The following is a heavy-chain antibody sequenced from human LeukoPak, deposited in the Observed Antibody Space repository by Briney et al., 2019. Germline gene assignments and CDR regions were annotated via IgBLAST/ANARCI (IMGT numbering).Heavy chain of an antibody. Sequence: VASVKVSCKASGYTFTSYAMNWVRQAPGQGLEWMGWINTNTGNPTYAQGFTGRFVFSLDTSASTAYLQISSLKAEDTAVYYCARNKVHRWFDPWGQGTLVTVSS. D-gene: IGHD1/OR15-1a*01. CDR3: ARNKVHRWFDP. J-gene: IGHJ5*02. CDR2: INTNTGNP. V-gene: IGHV7-4-1*02. CDR1: GYTFTSYA.